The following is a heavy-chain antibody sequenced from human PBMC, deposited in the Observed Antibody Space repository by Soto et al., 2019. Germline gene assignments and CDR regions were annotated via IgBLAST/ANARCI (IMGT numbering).Heavy chain of an antibody. CDR3: ATLPPVSGSYYFDY. D-gene: IGHD1-26*01. CDR2: FDPEDGET. J-gene: IGHJ4*02. V-gene: IGHV1-24*01. CDR1: GYTLTELS. Sequence: RASVKVSCKVSGYTLTELSMHWVRQAPGKGLEWMGGFDPEDGETIYAQKFQGRVTMTEDTSTDTAYMELSSLRSEDAAVYYCATLPPVSGSYYFDYWGQGTLVTVSS.